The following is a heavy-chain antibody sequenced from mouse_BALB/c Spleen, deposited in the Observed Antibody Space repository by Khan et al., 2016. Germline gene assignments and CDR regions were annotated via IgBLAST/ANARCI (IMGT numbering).Heavy chain of an antibody. J-gene: IGHJ3*01. CDR2: INPNTGYT. Sequence: QVQLQQSGAELAKPGASVKMSCKASGYTFTDYWMHWVKQRPGQGLEWIGYINPNTGYTEYNQKFKDKATLTADKSSSTAYMQLSSLTSEDSAGYYCARWSYYDGSSYGWFAYWGQGTLVTVSA. CDR1: GYTFTDYW. D-gene: IGHD1-1*01. V-gene: IGHV1-7*01. CDR3: ARWSYYDGSSYGWFAY.